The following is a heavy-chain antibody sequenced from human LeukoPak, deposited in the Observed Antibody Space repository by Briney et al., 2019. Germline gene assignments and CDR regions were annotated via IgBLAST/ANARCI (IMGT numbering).Heavy chain of an antibody. CDR3: AKDPSAVAGSDAFDI. CDR1: GFTFSDHY. D-gene: IGHD6-19*01. Sequence: GGSLRLSCAASGFTFSDHYMDWVRQAPGKGLEWVSAISGSGGSTYYADSVKGRFTISRDNSKNTLYLQMNSLRAEDTAVYYCAKDPSAVAGSDAFDIWGQGTMVTVSS. CDR2: ISGSGGST. J-gene: IGHJ3*02. V-gene: IGHV3-23*01.